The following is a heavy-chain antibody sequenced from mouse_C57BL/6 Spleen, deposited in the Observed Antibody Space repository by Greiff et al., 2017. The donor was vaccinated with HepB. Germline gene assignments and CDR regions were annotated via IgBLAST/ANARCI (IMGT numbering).Heavy chain of an antibody. Sequence: VQLQQSGAELAKPGASVKLSCKASGYTFTSYGIHWVKQRPGQGLEWIGYINPSSGYTKYNQKFKDKATLTAAKSSSTAYMQLSSLTYEYSAVYYCASAGSTAPDYWGQGTTLTVSS. CDR3: ASAGSTAPDY. CDR2: INPSSGYT. CDR1: GYTFTSYG. J-gene: IGHJ2*01. D-gene: IGHD1-2*01. V-gene: IGHV1-7*01.